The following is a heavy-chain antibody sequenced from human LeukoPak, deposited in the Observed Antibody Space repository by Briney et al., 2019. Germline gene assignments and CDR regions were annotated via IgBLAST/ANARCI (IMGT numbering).Heavy chain of an antibody. CDR1: GFTFSSYE. CDR3: AKDRPYISSWYGCSTP. J-gene: IGHJ5*02. V-gene: IGHV3-48*03. CDR2: ISSSGSTI. D-gene: IGHD6-13*01. Sequence: PGGSLRLSCAASGFTFSSYEMNWVRQAPGKGLEWVSYISSSGSTIYYADSVKGRFTISRDNAKNSLYLQMNSLRAEDTAVYYCAKDRPYISSWYGCSTPWGQGTLVTVSS.